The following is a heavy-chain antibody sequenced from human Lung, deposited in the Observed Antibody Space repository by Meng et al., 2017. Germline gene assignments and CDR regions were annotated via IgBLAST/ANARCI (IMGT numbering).Heavy chain of an antibody. CDR2: INHSGST. Sequence: QVRLHKWGAGLVTPAEPLSVTCVVCGRSSSDYDLSWIRQPPGKGLDWVGEINHSGSTNSTPSLESRATISVDTSQNNLSLKLSSVTAADSAVYYCARGPTTMAHDFDYWGQGTLVTVSS. D-gene: IGHD4-11*01. J-gene: IGHJ4*02. V-gene: IGHV4-34*01. CDR3: ARGPTTMAHDFDY. CDR1: GRSSSDYD.